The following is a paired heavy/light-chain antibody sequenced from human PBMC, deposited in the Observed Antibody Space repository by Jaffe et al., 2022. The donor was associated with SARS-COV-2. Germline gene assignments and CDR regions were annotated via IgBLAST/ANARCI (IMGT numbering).Heavy chain of an antibody. CDR2: ISANADSI. CDR1: GFLFGTYA. J-gene: IGHJ4*02. V-gene: IGHV3-23*01. D-gene: IGHD1-26*01. Sequence: EVQLLESGGGLVQPGGSLRLSCAASGFLFGTYAMTWVRQAPGKGLEWISIISANADSIYYADSVRGRFTIYRDNSKNTLSLQMNSLRVEDTAIYYCAKGRGGRDSVADNWGQGTLVTVSS. CDR3: AKGRGGRDSVADN.
Light chain of an antibody. J-gene: IGKJ1*01. V-gene: IGKV4-1*01. CDR1: QSVSYTSNNKNY. Sequence: DIVMTQSPDSLALSLGERATINCKSSQSVSYTSNNKNYLGWFQKKPGQPPKLLISWASTRESGVPDRFSGSGSGTDFTLTISSLQAEDVAVYYCQQYFSNRHTFGQGTKVEIK. CDR2: WAS. CDR3: QQYFSNRHT.